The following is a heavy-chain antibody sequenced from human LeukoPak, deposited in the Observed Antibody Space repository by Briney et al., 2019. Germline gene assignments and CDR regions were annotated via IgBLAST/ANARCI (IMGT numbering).Heavy chain of an antibody. J-gene: IGHJ4*02. D-gene: IGHD3-9*01. V-gene: IGHV3-7*01. CDR3: ARLGRYYDILTGYYIGPIDY. Sequence: GGSLRLSCAASGFTFSSSWMYWVRQAPGKGLEWVANIKQDGCERYYLDSVKGRFSISRDNAKKSLYQQVNSLRAEDTAVYYCARLGRYYDILTGYYIGPIDYWGQGTLVTVSS. CDR1: GFTFSSSW. CDR2: IKQDGCER.